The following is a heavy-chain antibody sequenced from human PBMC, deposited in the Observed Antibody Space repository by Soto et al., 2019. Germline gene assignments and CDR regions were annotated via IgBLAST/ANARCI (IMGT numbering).Heavy chain of an antibody. CDR3: ARDGTTTTAAGFDH. V-gene: IGHV3-30-3*01. J-gene: IGHJ4*02. D-gene: IGHD6-13*01. Sequence: GGSLRLSCEVSGFTLGSYAMHWVRQAPGKGLEWVSVISYDGSDNYYADSVKGRFTISRDNSKNTLYLHMNSLRPEDTAVYYCARDGTTTTAAGFDHWGQGTLVTVSS. CDR1: GFTLGSYA. CDR2: ISYDGSDN.